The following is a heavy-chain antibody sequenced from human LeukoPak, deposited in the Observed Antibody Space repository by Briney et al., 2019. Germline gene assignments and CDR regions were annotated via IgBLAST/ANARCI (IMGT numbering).Heavy chain of an antibody. V-gene: IGHV1-2*02. D-gene: IGHD3-10*01. CDR1: GYIFTGYY. CDR3: ALNYGSGSYASFDY. CDR2: INPNSGGT. J-gene: IGHJ4*02. Sequence: ASVKVSCKASGYIFTGYYMHWVRQAPGQGLEWMGWINPNSGGTNYAQKFQGRVTMTRDTSISTAYMELSRLRSDDTAVYYCALNYGSGSYASFDYWGQGTLVTVSS.